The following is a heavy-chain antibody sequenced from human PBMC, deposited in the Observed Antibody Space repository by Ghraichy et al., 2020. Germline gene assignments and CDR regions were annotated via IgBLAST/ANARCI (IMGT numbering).Heavy chain of an antibody. CDR1: GFTFSSYS. Sequence: GGSLRLSCAASGFTFSSYSMNWVRQAPGKGLEWVSSISSSSSYIYYADSVKGRFTISRDNAKNSLYLQMNSLRAEDTAVYYCARVYEPYYKTGTTPYYYYGMDVWGQGTTVTVSS. J-gene: IGHJ6*02. CDR3: ARVYEPYYKTGTTPYYYYGMDV. V-gene: IGHV3-21*01. CDR2: ISSSSSYI. D-gene: IGHD1-7*01.